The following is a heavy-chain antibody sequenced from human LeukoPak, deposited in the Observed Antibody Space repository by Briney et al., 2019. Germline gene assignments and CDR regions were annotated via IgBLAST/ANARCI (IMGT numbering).Heavy chain of an antibody. J-gene: IGHJ4*02. D-gene: IGHD5-18*01. Sequence: ASVKVSCKASRYKFSSYGISWVRQAPGQGLGWMGWVSAYNGNTNYAQNFQGRVTMTTDTSTSTAYMELRGLRSDDTAVYYCARAGAYIYGFDYWGQGTLVTVSS. CDR3: ARAGAYIYGFDY. CDR1: RYKFSSYG. V-gene: IGHV1-18*01. CDR2: VSAYNGNT.